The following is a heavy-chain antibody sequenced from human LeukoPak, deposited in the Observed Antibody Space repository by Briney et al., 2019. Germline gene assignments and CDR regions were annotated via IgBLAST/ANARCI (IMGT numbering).Heavy chain of an antibody. J-gene: IGHJ4*02. CDR3: ARVGTYDGGSYVLDY. Sequence: GGSLRLSCAASGFTVSTYSMNWVRQAPGKGLEWVSSISSSSSYIYYADSVKGRFTISRDNAKNSLYLQMNSLRAEDTAVYYCARVGTYDGGSYVLDYWGQGTLVTVSS. CDR2: ISSSSSYI. CDR1: GFTVSTYS. V-gene: IGHV3-21*01. D-gene: IGHD3-22*01.